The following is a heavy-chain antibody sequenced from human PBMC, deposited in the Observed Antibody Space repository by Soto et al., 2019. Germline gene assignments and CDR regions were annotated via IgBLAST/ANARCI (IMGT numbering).Heavy chain of an antibody. CDR3: ARVKDKDYYDSSGYLPDY. J-gene: IGHJ4*02. CDR2: IIPIFGTA. D-gene: IGHD3-22*01. CDR1: GGTFSSYA. V-gene: IGHV1-69*13. Sequence: SVKVSCKASGGTFSSYAISWVRQAPGQGLEWMGGIIPIFGTANYAQKFQGRVTITADESTSTAYMELSSLRSEDTAVYYCARVKDKDYYDSSGYLPDYWGQGTLVTVSS.